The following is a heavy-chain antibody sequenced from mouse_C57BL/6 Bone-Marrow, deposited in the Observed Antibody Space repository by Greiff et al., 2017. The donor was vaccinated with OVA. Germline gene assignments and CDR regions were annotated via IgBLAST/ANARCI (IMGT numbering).Heavy chain of an antibody. CDR2: ISDGGSYT. CDR3: ARESLNGGSSYWYFDV. J-gene: IGHJ1*03. Sequence: EVKLVESGGGLVKPGGSLKLSCAASGFTFSSYAMSWVRQTPEKRLEWVATISDGGSYTYYPDNVKGRFTISRDNAKNNLYLQMSHLKSEDTAMYYCARESLNGGSSYWYFDVWGTGTTVTVSS. V-gene: IGHV5-4*01. D-gene: IGHD1-1*01. CDR1: GFTFSSYA.